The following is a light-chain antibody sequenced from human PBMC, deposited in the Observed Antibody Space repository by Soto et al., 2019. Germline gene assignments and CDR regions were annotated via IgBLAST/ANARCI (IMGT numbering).Light chain of an antibody. Sequence: QSVLTLTLSASGTPGQRVTISCSGSSSNIGSNTVNWYQQLPGTAPKLLIYSNNQRPSGVPVRFSGSKSGTSASLAISGLQSEDEADYYCAAWDDSLNAVVFGGGTKVTVL. V-gene: IGLV1-44*01. CDR1: SSNIGSNT. J-gene: IGLJ2*01. CDR3: AAWDDSLNAVV. CDR2: SNN.